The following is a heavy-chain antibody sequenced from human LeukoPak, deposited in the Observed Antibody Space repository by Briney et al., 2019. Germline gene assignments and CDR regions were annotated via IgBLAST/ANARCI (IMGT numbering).Heavy chain of an antibody. CDR1: GYTFTGYY. Sequence: ASVKVSCKASGYTFTGYYMHWVRQAPGQGLEWMGWINPNSGGTNYAQKFQGWVTMTRDTSISTAYMELSRLRSDDTAVYYCARGWYSSSAGYFHYWGQGTLVTVSS. V-gene: IGHV1-2*04. CDR2: INPNSGGT. D-gene: IGHD6-6*01. CDR3: ARGWYSSSAGYFHY. J-gene: IGHJ4*02.